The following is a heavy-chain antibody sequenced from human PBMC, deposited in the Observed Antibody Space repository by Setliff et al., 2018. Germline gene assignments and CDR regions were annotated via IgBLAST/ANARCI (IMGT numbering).Heavy chain of an antibody. J-gene: IGHJ4*02. CDR1: GGTFSSYA. V-gene: IGHV3-30*04. CDR2: ISWDGTKT. CDR3: AKVLDTTGYYYFDF. D-gene: IGHD3-22*01. Sequence: SCKASGGTFSSYAISWVRQAPGKGLEWVALISWDGTKTSYADSVRGRFTISRDGSKSTLYLDMSSLRSEDTAVYYCAKVLDTTGYYYFDFWGQGTLVTVSS.